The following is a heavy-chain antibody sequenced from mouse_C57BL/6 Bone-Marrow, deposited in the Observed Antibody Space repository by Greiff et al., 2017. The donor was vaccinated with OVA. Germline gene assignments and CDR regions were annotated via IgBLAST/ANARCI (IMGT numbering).Heavy chain of an antibody. Sequence: VQLQQSVAELVRPGASVKLSCTASGFNIKNTYMHWVKQRPEQGLEWIGWIDPENGDTEYASKFQGKATITAYTSSNTAYLQLSSLTSEDTAVYYCTFITTVVAPLDFDVWGTGTTVTVSS. CDR1: GFNIKNTY. CDR3: TFITTVVAPLDFDV. J-gene: IGHJ1*03. CDR2: IDPENGDT. V-gene: IGHV14-4*01. D-gene: IGHD1-1*01.